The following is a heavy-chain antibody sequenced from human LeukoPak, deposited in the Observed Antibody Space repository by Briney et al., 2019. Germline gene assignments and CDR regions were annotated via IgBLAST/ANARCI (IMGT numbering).Heavy chain of an antibody. CDR1: GGSISSSSYY. J-gene: IGHJ4*02. V-gene: IGHV4-39*07. CDR2: IYYSGST. Sequence: PSETLSLTCTVSGGSISSSSYYWGWIRQPPGKGLEWIGSIYYSGSTYYNPSLKSRVTISVDTSKNQFSLKLSSVTAADTAVYYCARGRVCPNCSSTSCFDYWGQGTLVTVSS. CDR3: ARGRVCPNCSSTSCFDY. D-gene: IGHD2-2*01.